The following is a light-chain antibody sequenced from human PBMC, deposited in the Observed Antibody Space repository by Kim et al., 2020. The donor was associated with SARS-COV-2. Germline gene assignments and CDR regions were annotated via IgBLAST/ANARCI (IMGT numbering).Light chain of an antibody. CDR1: SSDVGGYNH. CDR2: DVT. J-gene: IGLJ2*01. Sequence: QSALTQPASVSGSPGQSITISCTGTSSDVGGYNHVSWYQQHPGKVPKLMIYDVTKRPSGVSNRFSGSKSANTATLTISGLQAEDEADYYCSSYTSSSTVLFGGGTQLTVL. V-gene: IGLV2-14*03. CDR3: SSYTSSSTVL.